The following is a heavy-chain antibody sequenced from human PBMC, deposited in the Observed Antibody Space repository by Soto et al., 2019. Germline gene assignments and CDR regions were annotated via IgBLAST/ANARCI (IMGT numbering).Heavy chain of an antibody. CDR3: TKDGRFDSDGSLYYYYYGMDV. J-gene: IGHJ6*02. Sequence: GSLRLSCAASGLTFNNYGMNWVRQAPGKGLEWVAIISNDGSNKYYIESVRGRFTISRDNSKNMLFLQMNSLRVEDTAVYFCTKDGRFDSDGSLYYYYYGMDVWGQGTTVTVSS. D-gene: IGHD2-15*01. V-gene: IGHV3-30*18. CDR2: ISNDGSNK. CDR1: GLTFNNYG.